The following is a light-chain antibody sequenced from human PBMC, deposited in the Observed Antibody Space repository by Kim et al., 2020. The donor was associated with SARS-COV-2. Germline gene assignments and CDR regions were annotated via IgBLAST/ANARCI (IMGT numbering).Light chain of an antibody. V-gene: IGKV3-15*01. CDR3: QQYNNLPPIT. J-gene: IGKJ5*01. CDR1: QSVSSY. CDR2: GAS. Sequence: EIVMTQSPATLSVSPGERATLSCRASQSVSSYLAWYRQKPGQAPRLLIYGASTRATGIPARFSGSGSGTEFTLTISSLQSEDFAVYYCQQYNNLPPITFGQGTRLEIK.